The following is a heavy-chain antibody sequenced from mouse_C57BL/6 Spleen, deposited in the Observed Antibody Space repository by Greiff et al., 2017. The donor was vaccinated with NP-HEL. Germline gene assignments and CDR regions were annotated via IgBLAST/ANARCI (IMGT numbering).Heavy chain of an antibody. CDR3: ARSLYYYAMDY. CDR2: INPNNGGT. CDR1: RYTFTDYN. Sequence: EVQLQQSGPELVKPGASVKIPCKASRYTFTDYNMDWVKQSHGKSLEWIGDINPNNGGTIYNQKFKGKATLTVDKSSSTAYMELRSLTSEDTAVYYCARSLYYYAMDYWGQGTSVTVSS. J-gene: IGHJ4*01. V-gene: IGHV1-18*01.